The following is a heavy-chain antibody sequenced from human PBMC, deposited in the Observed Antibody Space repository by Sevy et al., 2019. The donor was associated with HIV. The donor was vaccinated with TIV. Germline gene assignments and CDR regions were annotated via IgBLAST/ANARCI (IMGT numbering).Heavy chain of an antibody. D-gene: IGHD2-2*01. CDR1: GYTFTGYY. CDR2: INPNSGGT. Sequence: ASVKVSCKASGYTFTGYYMHWVRQAPGQGLEWMGWINPNSGGTNYAQKFQGRVTMTRDTSISTAYMELNRLRSDDTAVYYCARAYGAVYCSSTSCPNYYYGMDVWGQGTTVTVSS. V-gene: IGHV1-2*02. CDR3: ARAYGAVYCSSTSCPNYYYGMDV. J-gene: IGHJ6*02.